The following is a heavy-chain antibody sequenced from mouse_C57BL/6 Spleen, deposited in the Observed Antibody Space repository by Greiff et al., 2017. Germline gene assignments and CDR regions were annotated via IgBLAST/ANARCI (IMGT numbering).Heavy chain of an antibody. CDR2: INPYNGGT. J-gene: IGHJ1*03. D-gene: IGHD2-4*01. CDR1: GYTFTDYY. Sequence: EVKLMESGPVLVKPGASVKMSCKASGYTFTDYYMNWVKQSHGKSLEWIGVINPYNGGTSYNQKFKGKATLTVDKSSSTAYMELNSLTSEDSAVYYCARYDYDGYFDVWGTGTTVTVSS. CDR3: ARYDYDGYFDV. V-gene: IGHV1-19*01.